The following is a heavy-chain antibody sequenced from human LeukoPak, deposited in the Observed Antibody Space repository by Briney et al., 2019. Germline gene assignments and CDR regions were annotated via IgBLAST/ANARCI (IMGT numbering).Heavy chain of an antibody. J-gene: IGHJ4*02. CDR2: IWYDGSNK. D-gene: IGHD6-13*01. V-gene: IGHV3-33*06. Sequence: GGSLRLSCAASGFTFSGYGMHWVRQAPGKGLEWVAVIWYDGSNKYYADSVKGRFTISRDNSKNTLYLQMNSLRAEDTAVYHCANRGRIAAAGQFDYWGQGTLVTVSS. CDR1: GFTFSGYG. CDR3: ANRGRIAAAGQFDY.